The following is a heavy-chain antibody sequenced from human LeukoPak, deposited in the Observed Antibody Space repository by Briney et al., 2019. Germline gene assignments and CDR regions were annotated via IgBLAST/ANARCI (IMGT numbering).Heavy chain of an antibody. Sequence: ASVKVSCKASGYTFIGSYMHWVRQAPGQGLEWMGWINPNSGGTNYAHKFQGRVTMTRDTSISTAYMELSRLRSDDTAVYYCARGDQLAYYMDVWGKGTTVTVSS. CDR3: ARGDQLAYYMDV. CDR2: INPNSGGT. J-gene: IGHJ6*03. V-gene: IGHV1-2*02. D-gene: IGHD1-1*01. CDR1: GYTFIGSY.